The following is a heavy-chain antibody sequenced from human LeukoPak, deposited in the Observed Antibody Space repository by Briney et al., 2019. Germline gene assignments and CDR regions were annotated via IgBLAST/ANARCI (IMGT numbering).Heavy chain of an antibody. CDR1: GGSIISYY. J-gene: IGHJ4*02. CDR3: ARMDRMIVVALDY. D-gene: IGHD3-22*01. CDR2: IYYSGST. V-gene: IGHV4-59*08. Sequence: PSETLSLTCTVSGGSIISYYWSWIRQPSGKGLEWIGYIYYSGSTNYNPSLKSRVTISVDTSKNQFSLKLSSVTAADTAVYYCARMDRMIVVALDYWGQRTLVTVSS.